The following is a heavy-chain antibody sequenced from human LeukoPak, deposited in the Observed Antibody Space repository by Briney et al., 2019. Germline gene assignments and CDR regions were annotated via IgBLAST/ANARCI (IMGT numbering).Heavy chain of an antibody. CDR2: ISYDGSNK. D-gene: IGHD4-11*01. Sequence: GGSLRLSCAASGFIFSSYGMHWVRLAPGKGLEWVAVISYDGSNKYYADSVKGRFTISRDNSKNTLYLQMNSLRAEDTAVYYCAKDLSGYSNLMTYYFDYWGQGALVTVSS. V-gene: IGHV3-30*18. CDR3: AKDLSGYSNLMTYYFDY. J-gene: IGHJ4*02. CDR1: GFIFSSYG.